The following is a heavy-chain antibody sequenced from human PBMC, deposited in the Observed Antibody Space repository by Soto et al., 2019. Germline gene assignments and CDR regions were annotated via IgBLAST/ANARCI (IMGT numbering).Heavy chain of an antibody. Sequence: GGSLRLSCAASGFTFSSYGMHWFRQAPGKGLEWVAVIWYDGSNKYYADSVKGRFTISRDNSKNTLYLQMNSLRAEDTAVYYCTTDHPQIPYSGYDFAYYFDYWGQRTLVTVSS. CDR1: GFTFSSYG. CDR3: TTDHPQIPYSGYDFAYYFDY. V-gene: IGHV3-33*01. D-gene: IGHD5-12*01. J-gene: IGHJ4*02. CDR2: IWYDGSNK.